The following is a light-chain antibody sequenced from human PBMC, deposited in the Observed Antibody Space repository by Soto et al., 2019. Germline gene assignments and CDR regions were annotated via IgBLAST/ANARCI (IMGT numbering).Light chain of an antibody. J-gene: IGKJ5*01. V-gene: IGKV1-5*01. Sequence: DIQMTQSPATLSASVGDRVTITFRASQSISDRLAWYQRKPGKAPKLLIFDASILESGVPSRFSGSGSGTEFTLTISSLQPEDFAVYYCQQRSNCPLPFGQGTRLEIK. CDR3: QQRSNCPLP. CDR1: QSISDR. CDR2: DAS.